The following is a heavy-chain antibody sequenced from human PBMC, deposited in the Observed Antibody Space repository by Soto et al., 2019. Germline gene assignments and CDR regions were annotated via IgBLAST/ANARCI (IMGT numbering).Heavy chain of an antibody. Sequence: QVQLVQSGAEVKKPGSSVKVSCKASGGTFSSYAISWVRQAPGQGLEWMGGIIPIFGTANYAQKFQGRVTITAEAATTTAYMELCSLRSEDPAVYYCASVADDIVLVPAAMDCYCYGMAVWGQGPTVTVSS. D-gene: IGHD2-2*01. CDR1: GGTFSSYA. V-gene: IGHV1-69*12. J-gene: IGHJ6*02. CDR2: IIPIFGTA. CDR3: ASVADDIVLVPAAMDCYCYGMAV.